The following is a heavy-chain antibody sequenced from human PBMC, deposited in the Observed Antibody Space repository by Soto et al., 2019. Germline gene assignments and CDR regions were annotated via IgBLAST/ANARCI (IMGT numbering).Heavy chain of an antibody. D-gene: IGHD2-2*01. CDR3: ARSGEACTSSNCPACY. V-gene: IGHV3-23*01. Sequence: EVQLLESGGGLVQPGGSLRLSCAASGVTFSKYGMSWVRQAPGKGLEWVSAISDGGGSTYYADSVKGRSTISRDNSKSTLHLQMNSLRAEDTAVYYCARSGEACTSSNCPACYWGRGTLITVS. J-gene: IGHJ4*02. CDR1: GVTFSKYG. CDR2: ISDGGGST.